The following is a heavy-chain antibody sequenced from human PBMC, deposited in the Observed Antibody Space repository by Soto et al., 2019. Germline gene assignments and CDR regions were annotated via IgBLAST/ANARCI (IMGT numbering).Heavy chain of an antibody. Sequence: QVQLVQSGAEVKKPGASVKVSCKASGYTFTSYAMHWVRQAPGQRLEWMGWINAGNGNTKYSQKFQGRVTITRDTSASTAYMELSSLRSEDTAVYYCARVLAPFVPVCMITVGGAADYWGPGTLVTVFS. CDR2: INAGNGNT. CDR1: GYTFTSYA. J-gene: IGHJ4*02. D-gene: IGHD3-16*01. CDR3: ARVLAPFVPVCMITVGGAADY. V-gene: IGHV1-3*01.